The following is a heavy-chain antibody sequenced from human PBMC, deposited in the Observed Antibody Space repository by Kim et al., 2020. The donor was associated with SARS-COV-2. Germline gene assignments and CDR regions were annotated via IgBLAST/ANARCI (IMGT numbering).Heavy chain of an antibody. Sequence: SETLSLTCAVYRGSFSVYYWSWIRQPPGKGLEWIGEIKHTGSTNYNPSLKSRVTISVDTSKNQFSLKLTSVTAADTAVYYCGDCSGGSCYWGQGTLVTVS. CDR2: IKHTGST. CDR1: RGSFSVYY. J-gene: IGHJ4*02. V-gene: IGHV4-34*01. D-gene: IGHD2-15*01. CDR3: GDCSGGSCY.